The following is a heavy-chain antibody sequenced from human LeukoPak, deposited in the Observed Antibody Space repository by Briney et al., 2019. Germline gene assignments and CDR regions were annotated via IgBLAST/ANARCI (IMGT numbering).Heavy chain of an antibody. D-gene: IGHD4-23*01. CDR3: ASFYGGNSDIDEYFDY. CDR1: GGSFSGYY. CDR2: INHRGST. V-gene: IGHV4-34*01. Sequence: SETLSLTCAVYGGSFSGYYWSWIRQPPGKGLEWIGEINHRGSTNYNPSLKSRVTISVDTSKNQFSLKLSSVTAADTAVYYCASFYGGNSDIDEYFDYWGQGTLVTVSS. J-gene: IGHJ4*02.